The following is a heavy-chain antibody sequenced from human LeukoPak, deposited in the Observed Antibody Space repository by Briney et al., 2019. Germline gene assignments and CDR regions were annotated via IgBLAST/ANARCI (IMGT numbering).Heavy chain of an antibody. J-gene: IGHJ4*02. CDR3: AKGKTHYYGPGDS. CDR1: DFTFSDYA. CDR2: ISGSGGSP. D-gene: IGHD3-10*01. Sequence: GGSLRLSCAASDFTFSDYAMSWVRHAPGKGLEWVSGISGSGGSPFYSDSVKGRFIIYRDNSQNTVYLQMNSLRAEDTALYYCAKGKTHYYGPGDSWGQGTLVTVSS. V-gene: IGHV3-23*01.